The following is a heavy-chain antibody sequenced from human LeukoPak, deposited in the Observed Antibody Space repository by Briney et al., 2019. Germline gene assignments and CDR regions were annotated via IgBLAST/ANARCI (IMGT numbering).Heavy chain of an antibody. Sequence: PSETLSLTCTVSGDSISSGSYYWSWIRQPAGKGLEWIGRIYTSESTNYNPSLKSRVTISVDTSKNQFSLKLSSVTAADTAVYYCARDWSYYYDSSGYARVYAFDIWGQGTMVTVSS. J-gene: IGHJ3*02. CDR2: IYTSEST. CDR1: GDSISSGSYY. V-gene: IGHV4-61*02. CDR3: ARDWSYYYDSSGYARVYAFDI. D-gene: IGHD3-22*01.